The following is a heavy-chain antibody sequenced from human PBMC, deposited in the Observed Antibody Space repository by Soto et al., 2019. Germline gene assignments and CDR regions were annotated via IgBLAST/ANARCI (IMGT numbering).Heavy chain of an antibody. CDR3: ARWSYLDY. D-gene: IGHD3-3*01. CDR2: ISGSDGKT. CDR1: GFSFGSYA. J-gene: IGHJ4*02. Sequence: GGSLRLSCAASGFSFGSYALSWVRQAPGKGLEWVSTISGSDGKTFYADSVKGQFSISRDTSQNTLYLQMNSLRADDTAIYYCARWSYLDYWGQGTRVTVSS. V-gene: IGHV3-23*01.